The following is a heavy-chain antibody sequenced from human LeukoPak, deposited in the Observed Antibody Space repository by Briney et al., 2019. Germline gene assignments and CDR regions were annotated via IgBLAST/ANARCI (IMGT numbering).Heavy chain of an antibody. Sequence: SVKVSCKASGYTFTRYYMHWVRQAPGQGLEWMGIINPSGGSTNYAQKFQGRVTMTRDTSTNTVYMELSSLRSEDTAVYYCARGPSITMVRGGQWYYYMDVWGKGTTVTISS. CDR2: INPSGGST. CDR1: GYTFTRYY. D-gene: IGHD3-10*01. J-gene: IGHJ6*03. CDR3: ARGPSITMVRGGQWYYYMDV. V-gene: IGHV1-46*01.